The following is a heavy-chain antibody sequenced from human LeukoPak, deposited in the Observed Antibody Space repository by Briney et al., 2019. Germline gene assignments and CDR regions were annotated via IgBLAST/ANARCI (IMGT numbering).Heavy chain of an antibody. CDR1: GFSFSTYW. D-gene: IGHD2-21*01. J-gene: IGHJ4*02. Sequence: GGSLRLSCAASGFSFSTYWMHWVRQAPGKGLVWVSRINPDGSTTTYADSVKGRLTISRDNAKSTLYLQMNSLRAEDTAVYYCARICSGGNCYVDSWGQGTLVTVSS. V-gene: IGHV3-74*01. CDR2: INPDGSTT. CDR3: ARICSGGNCYVDS.